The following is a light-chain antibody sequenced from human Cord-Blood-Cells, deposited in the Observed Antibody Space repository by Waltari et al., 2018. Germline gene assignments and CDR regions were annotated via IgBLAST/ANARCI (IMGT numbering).Light chain of an antibody. CDR1: LSVLSSSNNKNY. Sequence: DIVMTQSPDSLAVSLGERATINCKSSLSVLSSSNNKNYLAWYQQKPGQPPKLLIYWASTRESGVPDRFSGSGSGTDFTLTISSLQAEDVAVYYCQQYYSTPYTFGQGTKLEIK. J-gene: IGKJ2*01. CDR3: QQYYSTPYT. CDR2: WAS. V-gene: IGKV4-1*01.